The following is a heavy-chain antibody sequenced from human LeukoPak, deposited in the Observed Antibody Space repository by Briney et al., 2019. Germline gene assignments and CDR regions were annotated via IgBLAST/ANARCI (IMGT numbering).Heavy chain of an antibody. CDR3: ARDRSGVVTAYNWFDP. D-gene: IGHD3-3*01. Sequence: GGSLRLSCAASGFTFSSYGMHWVRQAPSKALEWVAVIWYDGSNKYYADSVKGRFTISRDNSKNTLYLQMNSLRAEDTAVYYCARDRSGVVTAYNWFDPWGQGTLVTVSP. V-gene: IGHV3-33*01. CDR1: GFTFSSYG. J-gene: IGHJ5*02. CDR2: IWYDGSNK.